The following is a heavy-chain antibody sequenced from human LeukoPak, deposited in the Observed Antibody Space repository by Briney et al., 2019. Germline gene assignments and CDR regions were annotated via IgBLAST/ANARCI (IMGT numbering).Heavy chain of an antibody. CDR3: ARDGPTIVVVPAAIRGYNWFDP. V-gene: IGHV1-18*01. Sequence: ASVKVSCKASGYTFTSYGISWVRQAPGQGLEWMGWISAYNGNTNYAQKLQGRVTMTTDTSTSTAYMELRSLRSDDTAVYYCARDGPTIVVVPAAIRGYNWFDPWGQGTLVTVSS. J-gene: IGHJ5*02. D-gene: IGHD2-2*01. CDR1: GYTFTSYG. CDR2: ISAYNGNT.